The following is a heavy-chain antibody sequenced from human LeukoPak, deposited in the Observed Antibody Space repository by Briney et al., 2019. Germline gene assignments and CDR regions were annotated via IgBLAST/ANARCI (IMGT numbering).Heavy chain of an antibody. V-gene: IGHV4-59*01. CDR1: GGSISSYY. D-gene: IGHD1-14*01. CDR3: ARDLRYNRNIEAFDI. J-gene: IGHJ3*02. CDR2: IYYSGST. Sequence: SETLSLTCTVSGGSISSYYWSWIRQPPGKGLEWIGYIYYSGSTSYNPSLKSRVTISVDTSKNQFSLKLSSVTAADTAVYYCARDLRYNRNIEAFDIWGQGTMVTVSS.